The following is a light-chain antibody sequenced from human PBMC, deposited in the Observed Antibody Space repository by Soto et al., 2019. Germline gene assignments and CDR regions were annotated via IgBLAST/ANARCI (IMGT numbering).Light chain of an antibody. V-gene: IGKV3-20*01. CDR2: DAS. J-gene: IGKJ1*01. Sequence: EVVLTQSPGTLSLSPGERATLSCRTSQTVSSSFLAWYQQKPGQAPRLLMFDASNRATDIPDRFSASGSGTDFTLTISRLEPEDFGVYYCQQYSNSPLTFGQGTKVDIK. CDR3: QQYSNSPLT. CDR1: QTVSSSF.